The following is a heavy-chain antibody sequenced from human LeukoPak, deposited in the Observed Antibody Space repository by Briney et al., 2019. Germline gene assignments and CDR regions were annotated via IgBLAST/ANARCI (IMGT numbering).Heavy chain of an antibody. Sequence: PGGSLRLSCAASGFTFSSYWMHWVRQAPGKGLVWVSRINSDGSSTSYADSVKGRFTISRDNAKNTLYLQMNSLRAEDTAVYYCAKSRYPGYYDILTGYYNYYGMDVWGQGTTVTVSS. V-gene: IGHV3-74*01. CDR1: GFTFSSYW. CDR3: AKSRYPGYYDILTGYYNYYGMDV. J-gene: IGHJ6*02. D-gene: IGHD3-9*01. CDR2: INSDGSST.